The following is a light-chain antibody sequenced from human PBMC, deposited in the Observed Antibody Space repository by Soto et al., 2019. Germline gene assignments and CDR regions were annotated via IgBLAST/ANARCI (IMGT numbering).Light chain of an antibody. CDR3: QQYINWPPTYT. Sequence: EIVMTQSPATLSVSPGERATLSCRASQRVSSNLAWYQQKPGQAPRLLIYGASTRATGIPARFSGSGSGTEVTLTISSLQSEDFAVYYCQQYINWPPTYTFGQGTKLEIK. J-gene: IGKJ2*01. V-gene: IGKV3-15*01. CDR2: GAS. CDR1: QRVSSN.